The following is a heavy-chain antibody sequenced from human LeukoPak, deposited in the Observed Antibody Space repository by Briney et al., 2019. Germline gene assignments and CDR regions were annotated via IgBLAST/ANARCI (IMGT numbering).Heavy chain of an antibody. CDR3: ARERSGSFDLDY. CDR2: INHSGST. Sequence: PSETLSLTCAVCGGSFSGYYWSWIRQPPGKGLEWIGEINHSGSTNYNPSLKSRVTISVDTSKNQFSLKLSSVTAADTAVYYCARERSGSFDLDYWGQGTLVTVSS. J-gene: IGHJ4*02. V-gene: IGHV4-34*01. CDR1: GGSFSGYY. D-gene: IGHD1-26*01.